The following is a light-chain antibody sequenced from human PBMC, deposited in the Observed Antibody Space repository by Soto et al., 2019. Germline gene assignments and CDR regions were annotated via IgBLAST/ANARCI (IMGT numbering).Light chain of an antibody. Sequence: QSVLTQPASVSASPGQSIAISCSGTSSDVGAYDYVSWYQHHPGKAPKLIIYEVTYRPSGVSNRFSASKSGNTASLTISGLQAEDEADYYCSSYTGSSTYVFGTGTKVTVL. CDR3: SSYTGSSTYV. V-gene: IGLV2-14*01. CDR1: SSDVGAYDY. CDR2: EVT. J-gene: IGLJ1*01.